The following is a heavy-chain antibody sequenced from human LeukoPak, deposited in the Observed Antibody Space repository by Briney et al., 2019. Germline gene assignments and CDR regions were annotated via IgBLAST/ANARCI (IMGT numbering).Heavy chain of an antibody. J-gene: IGHJ4*02. CDR1: GGSISNYY. CDR2: IYSSGST. D-gene: IGHD3-10*01. CDR3: AREAHGSGTYYSDY. V-gene: IGHV4-59*01. Sequence: SETLSLTCTVSGGSISNYYWSWIRQPPGKGLEWIGYIYSSGSTNYNPSLKSRVTISVDTSKNQFSLKLSSVTAADTAVYYCAREAHGSGTYYSDYWGQGTLVTVSS.